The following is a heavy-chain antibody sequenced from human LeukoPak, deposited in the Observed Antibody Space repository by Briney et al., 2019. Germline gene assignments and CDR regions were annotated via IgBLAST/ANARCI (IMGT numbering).Heavy chain of an antibody. D-gene: IGHD3-9*01. J-gene: IGHJ4*02. V-gene: IGHV4-39*01. CDR3: TSLHNFHLYY. CDR1: GDSISVRSDY. CDR2: IHYSGST. Sequence: SETLSLTCTVSGDSISVRSDYWGWIRQPPGKGLEWIGSIHYSGSTYYNPSLNSRVTISEDTSKNQFSLKMSSVTAADTAVYYSTSLHNFHLYYRGQGTLVTVSS.